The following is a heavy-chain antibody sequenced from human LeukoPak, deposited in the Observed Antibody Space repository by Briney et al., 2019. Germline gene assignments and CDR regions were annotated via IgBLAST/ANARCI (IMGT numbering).Heavy chain of an antibody. CDR2: IYHSGST. V-gene: IGHV4-30-2*01. Sequence: SGTLSLTCAVSGGSISSGGYSWRWIRQPPGKGLEWIGYIYHSGSTYDNPSLKSRVTISVDRSKNQFSLKLSSVTAADTAVYYCASAGSYSRYYYGMDVWGQGTTVTVSS. D-gene: IGHD1-26*01. CDR3: ASAGSYSRYYYGMDV. CDR1: GGSISSGGYS. J-gene: IGHJ6*02.